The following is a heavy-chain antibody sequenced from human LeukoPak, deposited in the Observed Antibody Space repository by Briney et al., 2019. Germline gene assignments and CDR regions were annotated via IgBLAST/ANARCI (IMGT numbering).Heavy chain of an antibody. V-gene: IGHV3-23*01. CDR3: AKDGKGAPVAGTGYFDY. Sequence: GASLRLSCAASGFTFSSYAMSWVRQAPGKGLEWVSVISGSGGNTYYADSVKGRFTISRDNSKNTLYLRMNSLRAEDTAIYYCAKDGKGAPVAGTGYFDYWGQGTLVTVSS. J-gene: IGHJ4*02. CDR2: ISGSGGNT. D-gene: IGHD6-19*01. CDR1: GFTFSSYA.